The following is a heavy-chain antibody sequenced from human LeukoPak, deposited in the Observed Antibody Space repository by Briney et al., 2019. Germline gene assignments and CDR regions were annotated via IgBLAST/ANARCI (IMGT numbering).Heavy chain of an antibody. Sequence: GGSLRLSCAASGFTFSSYWMSWVRQAPGKGLEWVANIKQDGSEKYYVDSVKGRFTISRDNAKNSLYLQMNSLRAEDTALYYCAKSGDYYDSSGRFDYWGQGTLVTVSS. V-gene: IGHV3-7*03. CDR3: AKSGDYYDSSGRFDY. CDR1: GFTFSSYW. J-gene: IGHJ4*02. CDR2: IKQDGSEK. D-gene: IGHD3-22*01.